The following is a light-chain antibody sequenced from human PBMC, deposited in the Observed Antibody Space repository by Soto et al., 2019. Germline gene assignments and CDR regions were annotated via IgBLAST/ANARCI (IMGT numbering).Light chain of an antibody. V-gene: IGKV3-20*01. CDR2: GAS. J-gene: IGKJ4*01. Sequence: EIVLTQSPGTLSLSPGETATLSCWASQSVKFNYLAWYQQKPGQAPRLLISGASTRATDIPDRFRGSGSGTDFTLPISGLDPEDFAVYYCQQYGASPLTFGGGTKVEIK. CDR3: QQYGASPLT. CDR1: QSVKFNY.